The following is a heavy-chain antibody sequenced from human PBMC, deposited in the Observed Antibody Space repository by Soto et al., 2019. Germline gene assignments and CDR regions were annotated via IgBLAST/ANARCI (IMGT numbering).Heavy chain of an antibody. J-gene: IGHJ6*02. CDR2: IYYSGST. D-gene: IGHD5-12*01. Sequence: PSETLSLTCTVSGGSISSSSYYWGWIRQPPGKGLEWIGSIYYSGSTYYNPSLKSRVTISVDTSKNQFSLKLSSVTAADTAVYYCARRGGYDRYYYYYGMDVWGQGTTVTVYS. CDR1: GGSISSSSYY. V-gene: IGHV4-39*01. CDR3: ARRGGYDRYYYYYGMDV.